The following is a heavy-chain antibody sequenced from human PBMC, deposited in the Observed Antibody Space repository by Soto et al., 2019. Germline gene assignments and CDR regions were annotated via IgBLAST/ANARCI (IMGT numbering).Heavy chain of an antibody. V-gene: IGHV3-33*01. CDR1: GFTFSSYG. J-gene: IGHJ4*02. CDR2: IWYDGSNK. D-gene: IGHD3-3*01. Sequence: QVQLVESGGGVVQPGRSLRLSCAASGFTFSSYGMHWVRQAPGKGLEWVAVIWYDGSNKYYADSVKGRFTISRDNSKNTLYLQMNSLRAEDTAVYYCARDRGYDFWRPKMNFDYWGQGTLVTVSS. CDR3: ARDRGYDFWRPKMNFDY.